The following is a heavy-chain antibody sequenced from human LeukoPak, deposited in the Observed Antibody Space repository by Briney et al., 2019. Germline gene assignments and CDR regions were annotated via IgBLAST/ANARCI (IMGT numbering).Heavy chain of an antibody. CDR2: IYHSGST. J-gene: IGHJ6*03. V-gene: IGHV4-38-2*01. CDR3: ARTTFNGYYYYMDV. Sequence: SETLSLTCAVSGYSISSGYYWGWIRQPPGKGLEWIGSIYHSGSTYYNPSLKSRVTISVDTSKNQFSLKLSSVTAADTAVYYCARTTFNGYYYYMDVWGKGTTVTVSS. CDR1: GYSISSGYY. D-gene: IGHD2-8*01.